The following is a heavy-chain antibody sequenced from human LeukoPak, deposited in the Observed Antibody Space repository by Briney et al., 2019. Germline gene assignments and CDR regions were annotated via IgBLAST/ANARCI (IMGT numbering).Heavy chain of an antibody. Sequence: GASVKVSCKASGYTFTGYYMHWVRQAPGQGLEWMGWINPNSGGTNYAQKFQGRVTMTRDTSISTAYMELSRLRSDDTAVYYCARSGTDPELVVITTVVVYAFDIWGQGTMVTVSS. CDR2: INPNSGGT. J-gene: IGHJ3*02. CDR1: GYTFTGYY. V-gene: IGHV1-2*02. CDR3: ARSGTDPELVVITTVVVYAFDI. D-gene: IGHD3-22*01.